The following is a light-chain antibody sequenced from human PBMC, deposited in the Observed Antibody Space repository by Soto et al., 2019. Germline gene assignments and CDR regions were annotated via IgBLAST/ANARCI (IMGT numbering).Light chain of an antibody. CDR3: QQYNNWPPLT. CDR2: GAS. CDR1: QTVGDN. Sequence: ETVMTQSPVTLSLSPGERATLSCRASQTVGDNLAWYQQKPGQPPSLLIYGASTRAAGIPARFSGSGSGTEFTLTISSLQSEDFAVYYCQQYNNWPPLTFGGGTKVEIK. J-gene: IGKJ4*01. V-gene: IGKV3-15*01.